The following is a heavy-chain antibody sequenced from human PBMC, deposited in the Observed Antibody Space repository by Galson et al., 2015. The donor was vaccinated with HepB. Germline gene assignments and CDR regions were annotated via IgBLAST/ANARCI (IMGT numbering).Heavy chain of an antibody. Sequence: SLRLSCAASGFTFRVCPMHWARQAPGMGLEWVALIWSDGSDKNYADSVKGRFTISRDNSKNTVSLQMDSLRAEDTAVYYCARDRTYCGSPSCSRMGPNYWGQGTLVTVSS. CDR1: GFTFRVCP. D-gene: IGHD2-2*01. V-gene: IGHV3-33*08. CDR3: ARDRTYCGSPSCSRMGPNY. J-gene: IGHJ4*02. CDR2: IWSDGSDK.